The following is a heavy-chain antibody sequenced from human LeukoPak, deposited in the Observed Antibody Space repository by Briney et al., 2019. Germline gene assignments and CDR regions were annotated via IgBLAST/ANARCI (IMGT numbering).Heavy chain of an antibody. CDR1: GFTVSSNY. CDR2: IYSGGST. D-gene: IGHD2-2*02. V-gene: IGHV3-53*01. Sequence: AGGSLRLSCAASGFTVSSNYMSWVRQAPGKGLEWVSVIYSGGSTYYADSVKGRFTISRDNSKNTLYLQMNSLRAEDTAVYYCARERYCSSTSCYNGGRWFDPWGQGTLVTVSS. J-gene: IGHJ5*02. CDR3: ARERYCSSTSCYNGGRWFDP.